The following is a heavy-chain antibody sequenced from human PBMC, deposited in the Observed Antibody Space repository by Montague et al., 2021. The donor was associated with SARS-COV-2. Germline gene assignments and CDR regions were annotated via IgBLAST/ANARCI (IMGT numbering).Heavy chain of an antibody. J-gene: IGHJ3*02. CDR3: ARRGLGYCSSTSCQNAFDI. CDR2: IYYRRST. CDR1: GGSISSYY. V-gene: IGHV4-59*08. Sequence: SETLSLTCTVSGGSISSYYWSWILQPPGKELQWIGYIYYRRSTNYNHSLKSRVTIQVDTYKNQFSLLLSSVNAADTAVYYCARRGLGYCSSTSCQNAFDIWGQGTMVTVSS. D-gene: IGHD2-2*01.